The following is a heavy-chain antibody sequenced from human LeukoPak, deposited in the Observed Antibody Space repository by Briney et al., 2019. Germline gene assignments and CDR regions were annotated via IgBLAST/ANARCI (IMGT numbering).Heavy chain of an antibody. CDR3: ARNHKDDLWSGQYYGDFLDF. J-gene: IGHJ4*02. CDR2: IYTSGST. V-gene: IGHV4-61*02. Sequence: QSSQTLSLTCTVSGGAIGSGAYYWGWIRQPAGKGLEWIGRIYTSGSTNYNPSLKSRVTISVDTSKNQFSLRLSSVTAADTAVYYCARNHKDDLWSGQYYGDFLDFWGQGTLVSVSS. CDR1: GGAIGSGAYY. D-gene: IGHD3-3*01.